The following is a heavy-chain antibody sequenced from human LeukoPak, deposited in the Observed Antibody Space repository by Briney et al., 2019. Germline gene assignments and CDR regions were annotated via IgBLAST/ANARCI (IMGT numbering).Heavy chain of an antibody. CDR1: GFTFSSYS. J-gene: IGHJ6*03. CDR3: AREGAYYYGSGSYFLYMDV. D-gene: IGHD3-10*01. Sequence: GGSLRLSCAASGFTFSSYSMNWVRQAPGKGLEWVSYISSSGSTIYYADSVKGRFTISRDNAKNSLYLQMNSLRAEDTAVYYCAREGAYYYGSGSYFLYMDVWGKGTTVTISS. V-gene: IGHV3-48*04. CDR2: ISSSGSTI.